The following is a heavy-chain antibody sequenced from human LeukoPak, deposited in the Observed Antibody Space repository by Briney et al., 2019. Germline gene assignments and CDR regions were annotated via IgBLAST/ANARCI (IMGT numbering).Heavy chain of an antibody. Sequence: SQTLSLTCTVSGASISSGSYYWSWIRQPAGKGLEWIGRIYTSGSTNYSPSLKTRVTISVDRSKNQFSLKLSSVTAADAAVYYCARAKFGYYYDSGSYYYHYMDVWGKGTTVTISS. CDR1: GASISSGSYY. J-gene: IGHJ6*03. D-gene: IGHD3-10*01. CDR2: IYTSGST. CDR3: ARAKFGYYYDSGSYYYHYMDV. V-gene: IGHV4-61*02.